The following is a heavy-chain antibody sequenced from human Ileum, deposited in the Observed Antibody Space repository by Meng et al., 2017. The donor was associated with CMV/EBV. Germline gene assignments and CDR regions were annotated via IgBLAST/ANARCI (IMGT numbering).Heavy chain of an antibody. Sequence: FTFDDYGMSWVRQVPGKGLEWVSGINWNGGSTGYADSVKGRFTISRDNAKNSLYLQMNSLRAEDTALYYCARDLYCSTTSCYMYYFDYWGQGTLVTVSS. CDR1: FTFDDYG. J-gene: IGHJ4*02. CDR3: ARDLYCSTTSCYMYYFDY. V-gene: IGHV3-20*03. CDR2: INWNGGST. D-gene: IGHD2-2*01.